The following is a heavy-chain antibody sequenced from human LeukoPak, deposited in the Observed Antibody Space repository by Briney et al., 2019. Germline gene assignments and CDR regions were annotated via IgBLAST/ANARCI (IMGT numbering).Heavy chain of an antibody. Sequence: PSETLSLACTVSGYSISSGYYWGWVRQPPGKGLEWIGNSYHSGSTYYNPSLNSRVTISVDRSKNQFSLKLSSVTAADTAVYYCARDGTWGFFDYWGQGTLVTVSS. V-gene: IGHV4-38-2*02. D-gene: IGHD2-15*01. CDR1: GYSISSGYY. J-gene: IGHJ4*02. CDR2: SYHSGST. CDR3: ARDGTWGFFDY.